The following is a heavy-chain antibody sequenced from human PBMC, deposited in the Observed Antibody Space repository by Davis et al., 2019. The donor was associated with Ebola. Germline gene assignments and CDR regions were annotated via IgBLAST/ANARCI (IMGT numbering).Heavy chain of an antibody. D-gene: IGHD2-21*02. Sequence: GESLKISCAASGFAFDDFGLSWVRQAPGRGLEWVAGINWNGASTGYAVSLKRRFTISRDNAKNSLYLQMNSLRAEDTAIYHCGKSGISACGGDCNGGIDCWGQGTLVTVS. CDR1: GFAFDDFG. CDR3: GKSGISACGGDCNGGIDC. V-gene: IGHV3-20*01. J-gene: IGHJ4*02. CDR2: INWNGAST.